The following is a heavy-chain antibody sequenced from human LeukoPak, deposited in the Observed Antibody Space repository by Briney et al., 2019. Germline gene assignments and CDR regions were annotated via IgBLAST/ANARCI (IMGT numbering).Heavy chain of an antibody. CDR3: ARHKPAGPLSRFDP. CDR2: INPSGGST. V-gene: IGHV1-46*01. J-gene: IGHJ5*02. Sequence: ASVKVSCKASGFTFTNDYIHWVRQAPGQGLEWMGIINPSGGSTSYAQKFQDRITMTRDTSTSTIYMDLSSLRSEDTAMYYCARHKPAGPLSRFDPWGQGTLVTVSP. CDR1: GFTFTNDY.